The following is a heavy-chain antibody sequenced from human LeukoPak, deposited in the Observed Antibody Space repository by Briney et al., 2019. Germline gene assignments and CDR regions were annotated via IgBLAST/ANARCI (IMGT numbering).Heavy chain of an antibody. V-gene: IGHV3-48*02. D-gene: IGHD2-8*02. CDR2: ISGSGSPI. Sequence: GGSLRLSCAAPGFTFSSYSMNWVRQAPGKGLEWVSYISGSGSPIYYADSVKGRFIISRDNAKNSLYLQMDSLRDEDTAVYYCARDRDWCFDYWGQGTLVTVSS. J-gene: IGHJ4*02. CDR1: GFTFSSYS. CDR3: ARDRDWCFDY.